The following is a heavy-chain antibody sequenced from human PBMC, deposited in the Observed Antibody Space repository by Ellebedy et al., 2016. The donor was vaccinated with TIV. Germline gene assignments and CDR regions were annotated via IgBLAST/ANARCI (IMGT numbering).Heavy chain of an antibody. J-gene: IGHJ4*02. D-gene: IGHD6-13*01. CDR1: GYTFTAHY. CDR3: ARDKVVRQQLVL. CDR2: INPNSRGT. V-gene: IGHV1-2*02. Sequence: ASVKVSCKASGYTFTAHYIHWARQAPGQGLEWMGWINPNSRGTNYAQKFQGRVTMTRDTSISTAYMELSRLRSDDTAAYYCARDKVVRQQLVLWGQGTLVTVSS.